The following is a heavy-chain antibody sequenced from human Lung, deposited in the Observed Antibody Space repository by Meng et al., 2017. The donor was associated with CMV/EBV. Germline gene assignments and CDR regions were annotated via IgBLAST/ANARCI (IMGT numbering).Heavy chain of an antibody. Sequence: ASXXVSCKASGYTFTGHYLHWVRQAPGQGLEWMGWIYPASGGTNYAQNFQGRVTMTSDTSISTAYMELSGLRSDDTALYFCARDHKGGPDYWGQGTLVTVSS. CDR2: IYPASGGT. V-gene: IGHV1-2*02. CDR3: ARDHKGGPDY. D-gene: IGHD3-16*01. J-gene: IGHJ4*02. CDR1: GYTFTGHY.